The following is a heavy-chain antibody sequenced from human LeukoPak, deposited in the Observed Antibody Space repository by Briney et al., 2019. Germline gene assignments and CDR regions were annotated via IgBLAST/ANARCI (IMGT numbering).Heavy chain of an antibody. J-gene: IGHJ3*02. CDR3: AKDPNGDYIGTFDI. CDR1: GFIFSPYA. CDR2: ISGRGDNI. V-gene: IGHV3-23*01. Sequence: QPGGSLRLSCAASGFIFSPYAMSWVRQAPGKGLEWVSSISGRGDNIQYAASVQGRFTISRDNSKNTLYLQMNSLRAEDTAVYYCAKDPNGDYIGTFDIWGQGTMVTVSS. D-gene: IGHD4-17*01.